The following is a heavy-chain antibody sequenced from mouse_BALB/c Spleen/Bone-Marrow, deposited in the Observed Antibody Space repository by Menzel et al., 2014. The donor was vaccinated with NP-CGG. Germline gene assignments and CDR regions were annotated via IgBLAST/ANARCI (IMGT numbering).Heavy chain of an antibody. CDR2: INPSNGRT. CDR3: ARGDGFAWFAY. D-gene: IGHD3-3*01. V-gene: IGHV1S81*02. CDR1: GFNIKDTY. Sequence: VQLQQSGAELVKPGASVKLSCTASGFNIKDTYMHWVKQRPGQGLEWIGEINPSNGRTNYNEKFKSKATLTVDKSSSTAYMQLSSLTSEDSAVYYCARGDGFAWFAYWGQGTLVTVSA. J-gene: IGHJ3*01.